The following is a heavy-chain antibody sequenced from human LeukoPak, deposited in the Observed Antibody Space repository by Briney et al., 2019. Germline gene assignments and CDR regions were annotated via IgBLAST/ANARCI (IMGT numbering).Heavy chain of an antibody. CDR2: IYTSGST. Sequence: SETLSLTCTVSGGSISSYYWSWIRQPAGKGLEWIGRIYTSGSTNYNPSLKSRVTLSVDTSKNQFSLKLSSVTAADTAVYYCASSGAYGDYVGYWGQGTLVTVSS. J-gene: IGHJ4*02. CDR1: GGSISSYY. V-gene: IGHV4-4*07. D-gene: IGHD4-17*01. CDR3: ASSGAYGDYVGY.